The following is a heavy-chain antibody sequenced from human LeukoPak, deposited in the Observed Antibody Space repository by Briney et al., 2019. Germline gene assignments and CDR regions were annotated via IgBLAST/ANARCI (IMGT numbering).Heavy chain of an antibody. D-gene: IGHD6-25*01. Sequence: ASVKVSCKASGYTFTSYGISWVRQAPGQGLEWMGWISAYNGNTNYAQKLQGRVTVTTDTSTSTAYMELRSVRSDDTAVYYCARDRAGQYNWFDPWGQGTLVTVSS. CDR3: ARDRAGQYNWFDP. V-gene: IGHV1-18*01. CDR2: ISAYNGNT. J-gene: IGHJ5*02. CDR1: GYTFTSYG.